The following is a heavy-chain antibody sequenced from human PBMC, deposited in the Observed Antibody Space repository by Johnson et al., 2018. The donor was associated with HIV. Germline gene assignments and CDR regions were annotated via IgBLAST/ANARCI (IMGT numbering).Heavy chain of an antibody. CDR2: IKSKTDGGTT. V-gene: IGHV3-15*01. CDR3: AKGEEMATMDWGPDAFDI. Sequence: EVQLVESGGGLVKPGGSLRLSCAASGFTFSNAWMSWVRQAPGKGLEWVGRIKSKTDGGTTDYAAPVKGRFTISRDDSKNTLYLQMNSLKTEDTAVYYCAKGEEMATMDWGPDAFDIWGQGTMVTVSS. J-gene: IGHJ3*02. CDR1: GFTFSNAW. D-gene: IGHD5-24*01.